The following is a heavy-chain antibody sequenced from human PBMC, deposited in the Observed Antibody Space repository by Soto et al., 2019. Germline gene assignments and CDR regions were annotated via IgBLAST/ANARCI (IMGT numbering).Heavy chain of an antibody. CDR1: GFTFSSYS. Sequence: EVQLLESGGGLVQSGGSLRLSCAASGFTFSSYSMNWVRQAPGKGLEWVASVGGGGDHTFYADSVKGRFTISRDDSQSTLFLQMNSLRADDTAVYFCAKRDSGSGRSPPLINYWGQGTLVTVSS. CDR2: VGGGGDHT. D-gene: IGHD3-10*01. V-gene: IGHV3-23*01. CDR3: AKRDSGSGRSPPLINY. J-gene: IGHJ4*02.